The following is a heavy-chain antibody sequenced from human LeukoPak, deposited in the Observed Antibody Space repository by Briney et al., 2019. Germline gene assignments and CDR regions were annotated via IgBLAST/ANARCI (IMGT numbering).Heavy chain of an antibody. CDR2: IIPTLGIA. D-gene: IGHD2-2*01. Sequence: SVKVSCKASGGTFSSYTISWVRQAPGQGLEWMGRIIPTLGIANYAQKFQGRVTITADKSTSTAYMELSSLRYEDTAVYYCAGGPRAVPAAMGYYYYYMDVWGKGTTVTVSS. J-gene: IGHJ6*03. CDR1: GGTFSSYT. V-gene: IGHV1-69*02. CDR3: AGGPRAVPAAMGYYYYYMDV.